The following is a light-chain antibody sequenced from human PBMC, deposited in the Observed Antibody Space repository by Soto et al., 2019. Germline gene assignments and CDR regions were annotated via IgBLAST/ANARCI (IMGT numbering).Light chain of an antibody. CDR2: AAS. J-gene: IGKJ1*01. CDR3: QQSYSTRRT. V-gene: IGKV1-39*01. CDR1: ETVDMF. Sequence: DIQMTQSPSSLSASVGDRVTITRRASETVDMFLNWYQQKPGKAPKLLIYAASSLQSGVPSRFSGRGSGTEFTLTISSLQPEDFATYYCQQSYSTRRTFGQGTKVDIK.